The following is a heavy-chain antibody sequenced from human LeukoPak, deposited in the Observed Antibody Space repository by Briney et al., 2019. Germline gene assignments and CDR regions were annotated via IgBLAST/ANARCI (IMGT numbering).Heavy chain of an antibody. D-gene: IGHD6-19*01. CDR3: ARTLRIAVAAYDAFDI. CDR2: ISSSSSYI. Sequence: PGGSLRLSCAASGFTFSSYSMNWVRQAPGKGLEWVSSISSSSSYIYYADSVKGRFTISRDNAKNSLYLQMNSLRAEDTAVYYCARTLRIAVAAYDAFDIWGQGTMVTVSS. V-gene: IGHV3-21*01. J-gene: IGHJ3*02. CDR1: GFTFSSYS.